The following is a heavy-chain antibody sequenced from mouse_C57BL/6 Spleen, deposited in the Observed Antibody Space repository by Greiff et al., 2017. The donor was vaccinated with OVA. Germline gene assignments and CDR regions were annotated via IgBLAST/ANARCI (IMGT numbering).Heavy chain of an antibody. CDR1: GYAFSSYW. CDR3: AGSNYSIYGASYFDD. D-gene: IGHD2-5*01. Sequence: QVQLKESGAELVKPGASVKISCKASGYAFSSYWMNWVKQRPGKGLEWIGQIYPGDGDSNYNGKFKGKATLTADKSYRPAYMQLSSLTSKDSAVSFCAGSNYSIYGASYFDDWGQGTTLTVSS. V-gene: IGHV1-80*01. J-gene: IGHJ2*01. CDR2: IYPGDGDS.